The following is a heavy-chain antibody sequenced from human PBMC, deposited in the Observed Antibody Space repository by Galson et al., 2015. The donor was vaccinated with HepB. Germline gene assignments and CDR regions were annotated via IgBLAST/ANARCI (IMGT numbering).Heavy chain of an antibody. V-gene: IGHV1-69*13. CDR2: IIPIFGTA. CDR1: GGTFSSYA. J-gene: IGHJ3*02. CDR3: ARGSIYGKGADAFDI. D-gene: IGHD1-26*01. Sequence: SVKVSCKASGGTFSSYAISWVRQAPGQGLEWMGGIIPIFGTANYAQKFQGRVTITADESTSTAYMELSSLRSEDTAVYYCARGSIYGKGADAFDIWGQGTMVTVSS.